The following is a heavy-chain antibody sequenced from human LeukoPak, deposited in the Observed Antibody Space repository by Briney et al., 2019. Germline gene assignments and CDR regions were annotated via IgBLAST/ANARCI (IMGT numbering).Heavy chain of an antibody. CDR2: IDHSGST. D-gene: IGHD3-10*01. J-gene: IGHJ6*03. Sequence: SETLSLTCAVYGGSFSGYYWSWIRQPPGKGLEWIGEIDHSGSTNYNPSLKSRVTISVDRSKNQFSLKLSSVTAADTAVYYCARRGIYYGSGSLTERYYYYYYMDVWGKGTTVTVSS. V-gene: IGHV4-34*01. CDR3: ARRGIYYGSGSLTERYYYYYYMDV. CDR1: GGSFSGYY.